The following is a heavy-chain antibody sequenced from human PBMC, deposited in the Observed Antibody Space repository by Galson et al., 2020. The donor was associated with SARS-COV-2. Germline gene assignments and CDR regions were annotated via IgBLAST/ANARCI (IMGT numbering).Heavy chain of an antibody. Sequence: SVKVSCKASGGTFSSYAISWVRQAPGQGLEWMGGIIPIFGTANYAQKFQGRVTITADKSTSTAYMELSSLRSEDTAVYYCARSGWYGVGATRGDYWGQGTLVTVSS. D-gene: IGHD1-26*01. CDR3: ARSGWYGVGATRGDY. V-gene: IGHV1-69*06. CDR1: GGTFSSYA. CDR2: IIPIFGTA. J-gene: IGHJ4*02.